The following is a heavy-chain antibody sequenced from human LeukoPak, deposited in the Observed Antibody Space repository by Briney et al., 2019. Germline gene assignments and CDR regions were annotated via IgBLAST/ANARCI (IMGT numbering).Heavy chain of an antibody. CDR1: GFTFSSYA. CDR3: AKGFSYSSSWYSVPYYYGMDV. V-gene: IGHV3-23*01. CDR2: ISGSGGST. Sequence: HPGGSLRLSCAASGFTFSSYAMSWVRQAPGKGLEWVSAISGSGGSTYYADSVKGRFTISRDNSKNTLYLQMNSLRAEDTAVYYCAKGFSYSSSWYSVPYYYGMDVWGQGTMVTVSS. J-gene: IGHJ6*02. D-gene: IGHD6-13*01.